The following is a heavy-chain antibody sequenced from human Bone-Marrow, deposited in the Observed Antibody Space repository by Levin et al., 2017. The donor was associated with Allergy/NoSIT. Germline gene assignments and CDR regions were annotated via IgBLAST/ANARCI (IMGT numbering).Heavy chain of an antibody. Sequence: QHGESLKISCVASGFTFSSFAMTWVRQAPGKGLEWVSTIATDSNTYFADSVKGRFTFSRDNSKNTLYLQMNSLRAEDTALYYCAKGGQIIPVTRVFDYWGQGTLVTVSS. V-gene: IGHV3-23*01. CDR3: AKGGQIIPVTRVFDY. J-gene: IGHJ4*02. CDR1: GFTFSSFA. CDR2: IATDSNT. D-gene: IGHD2-2*01.